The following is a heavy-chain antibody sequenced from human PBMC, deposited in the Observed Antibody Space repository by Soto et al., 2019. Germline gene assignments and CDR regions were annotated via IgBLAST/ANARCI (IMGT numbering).Heavy chain of an antibody. Sequence: EVQLFEFGGGLAQRGGSLRLSCAASGFTFSSYAMGWVRQAPGKGLEWVSVISGSGVGTYYADSVKGRFTISRDNSENTLYLQMNGLRSDDTAIYYCAKDSRNWAPCSKFQHCSQGTLLTASS. CDR3: AKDSRNWAPCSKFQH. V-gene: IGHV3-23*01. CDR1: GFTFSSYA. D-gene: IGHD1-1*01. J-gene: IGHJ1*01. CDR2: ISGSGVGT.